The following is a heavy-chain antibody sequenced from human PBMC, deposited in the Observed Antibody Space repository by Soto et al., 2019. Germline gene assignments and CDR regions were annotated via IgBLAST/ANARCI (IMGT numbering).Heavy chain of an antibody. D-gene: IGHD6-13*01. Sequence: EVQLVESGGGLVQPGGSLRLSCLASEFTFNTYWMNWVRQAPGRGLEWVANIKDDGSEKNYVDSVKGRFTICRDNAKNSLYLHMNSLRGEDTAVYFCARDWGTPGRGSAVGYYYHYGMDVWGQGTTVTVSS. CDR3: ARDWGTPGRGSAVGYYYHYGMDV. CDR1: EFTFNTYW. CDR2: IKDDGSEK. J-gene: IGHJ6*02. V-gene: IGHV3-7*05.